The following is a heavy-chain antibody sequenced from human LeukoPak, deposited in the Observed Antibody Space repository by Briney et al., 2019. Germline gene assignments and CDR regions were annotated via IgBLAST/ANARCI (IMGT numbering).Heavy chain of an antibody. D-gene: IGHD3-3*01. CDR1: GGTFSSYA. V-gene: IGHV1-69*04. J-gene: IGHJ6*03. Sequence: SVKVSCKASGGTFSSYAISWVRQAPGQGLEWMGRIIPILGIANYAQKFQGRVTITADKSTSTAYMELSSLRSEDTAVYYCARDREITIFGVPRGNYMDVWGKGTTVTVSS. CDR2: IIPILGIA. CDR3: ARDREITIFGVPRGNYMDV.